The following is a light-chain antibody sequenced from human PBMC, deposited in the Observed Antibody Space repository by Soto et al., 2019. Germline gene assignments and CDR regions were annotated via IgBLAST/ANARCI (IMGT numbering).Light chain of an antibody. CDR3: QEYNSYGLT. CDR1: QSISSW. CDR2: KAS. V-gene: IGKV1-5*03. J-gene: IGKJ4*01. Sequence: DIQMTQSPSTLSASVGDRVTITCRASQSISSWLAWYQQKPRKAPKLLIYKASNLESGVPSRFSGSGSGTEFTLTISSLQPDDFATYYCQEYNSYGLTFGGGTKVEIK.